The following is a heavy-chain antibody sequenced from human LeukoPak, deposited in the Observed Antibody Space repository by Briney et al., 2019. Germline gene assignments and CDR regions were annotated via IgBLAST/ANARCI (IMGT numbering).Heavy chain of an antibody. CDR1: GFTFSIST. V-gene: IGHV3-21*01. D-gene: IGHD6-13*01. J-gene: IGHJ4*02. CDR2: ISSSSSTM. CDR3: VRGDSRDY. Sequence: SGGSLRLSCAASGFTFSISTMNWVRQAPGKGLEWVSSISSSSSTMHYADSVKGRLTISRDNAKNSLYLQINSLRAEDTAEYYCVRGDSRDYWGQGTLVTVSS.